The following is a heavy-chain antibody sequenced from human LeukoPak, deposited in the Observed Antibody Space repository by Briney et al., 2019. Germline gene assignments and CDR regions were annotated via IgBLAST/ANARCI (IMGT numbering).Heavy chain of an antibody. D-gene: IGHD3-22*01. CDR2: ISGSGGIT. CDR3: AKDFGPTYYYDSSGYYSALGFGY. J-gene: IGHJ4*02. CDR1: GFTFSSYA. Sequence: PGGSLRLSCAASGFTFSSYAMSWVRQAPGKGRGWVSAISGSGGITYYADSGKGRFTISSDNSKNTLYLQMNSLRAEHTAVYYCAKDFGPTYYYDSSGYYSALGFGYWGQGTLVTVSS. V-gene: IGHV3-23*01.